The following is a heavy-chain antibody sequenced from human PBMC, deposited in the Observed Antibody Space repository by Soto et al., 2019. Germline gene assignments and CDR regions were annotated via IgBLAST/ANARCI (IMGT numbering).Heavy chain of an antibody. D-gene: IGHD3-22*01. Sequence: QVQLVQSGAEVRQPGSSVTVSCKAPGDIFGRHGINWVRQAPGQGFEWMARIIPGVNVRNYAHKLHARVSITADTSTNTFYMQLSSLRSDDTAVYFCASLDSYESGIFYWGQGTRVTVSS. CDR3: ASLDSYESGIFY. J-gene: IGHJ4*02. CDR2: IIPGVNVR. V-gene: IGHV1-69*02. CDR1: GDIFGRHG.